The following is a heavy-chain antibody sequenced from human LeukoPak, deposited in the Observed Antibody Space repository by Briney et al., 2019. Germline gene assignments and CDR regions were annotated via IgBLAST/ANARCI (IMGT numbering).Heavy chain of an antibody. CDR1: GDSISSGGYS. V-gene: IGHV4-30-4*07. Sequence: MASETLSLTCAASGDSISSGGYSWSWIRQTPGKGLEWIAYIHDSGSTYNNPSLKSRLSISIDTSKNQFSLKLNSVTAADTAVYYCARVVAAAGNNWFDPWGQGTLVTVSS. CDR2: IHDSGST. D-gene: IGHD6-13*01. CDR3: ARVVAAAGNNWFDP. J-gene: IGHJ5*02.